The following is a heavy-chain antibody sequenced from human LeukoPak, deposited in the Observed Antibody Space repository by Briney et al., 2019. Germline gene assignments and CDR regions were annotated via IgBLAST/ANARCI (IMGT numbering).Heavy chain of an antibody. CDR1: GFTFDDHG. D-gene: IGHD5-12*01. Sequence: PGGSLRLSCAASGFTFDDHGMSWVRQAPGKGLEWVSGTTWNGGRTGYADSVKGRFTISRDNAKNSLYLQMNSLRAEDTALYYCARESRGYDGIVDYWGQGTLVTVSS. J-gene: IGHJ4*02. V-gene: IGHV3-20*04. CDR3: ARESRGYDGIVDY. CDR2: TTWNGGRT.